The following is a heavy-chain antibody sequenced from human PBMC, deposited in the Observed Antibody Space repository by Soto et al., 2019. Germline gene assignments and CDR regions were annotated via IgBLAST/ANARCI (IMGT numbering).Heavy chain of an antibody. D-gene: IGHD2-8*01. CDR2: IYSGGST. V-gene: IGHV3-66*01. CDR1: GFTVSSNY. Sequence: EVQLVESGGGLVQPGGSLRLSCAASGFTVSSNYMSWVRQAPGKGLEWVSVIYSGGSTYYADSVKGRFTISRDNSKNTLYLQMNSLRAEDTAVYYCARVPYFSGAYYFDYWGQGTLVTVSS. J-gene: IGHJ4*02. CDR3: ARVPYFSGAYYFDY.